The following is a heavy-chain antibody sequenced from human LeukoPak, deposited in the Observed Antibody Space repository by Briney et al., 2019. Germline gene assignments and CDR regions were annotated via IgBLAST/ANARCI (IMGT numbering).Heavy chain of an antibody. V-gene: IGHV3-30-3*01. CDR1: GFTFSSYA. CDR2: ISYDGSNK. Sequence: GGSLRLSCAASGFTFSSYAMHWVRQAPGKGLEWVAVISYDGSNKYYADSVMGRFTISRDNSKNTLYLQMNSLRAEDTAIYYCAKDKGELYVRYFDYWGQGALVTVSS. J-gene: IGHJ4*02. CDR3: AKDKGELYVRYFDY. D-gene: IGHD3-16*01.